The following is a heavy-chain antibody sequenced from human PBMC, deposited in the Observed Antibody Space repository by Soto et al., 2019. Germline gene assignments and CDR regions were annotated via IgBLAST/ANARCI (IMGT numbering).Heavy chain of an antibody. CDR2: ISGSGGST. Sequence: GSLRLSCAASGFTFSSYAMRWVRQAPGKGLEWVSAISGSGGSTYYADSVKGRFTISRDNSKNTLYLQMNSLRAEDTAVYYCANCGSYQQIDYWGQGTLVTVSS. V-gene: IGHV3-23*01. D-gene: IGHD1-26*01. CDR3: ANCGSYQQIDY. J-gene: IGHJ4*02. CDR1: GFTFSSYA.